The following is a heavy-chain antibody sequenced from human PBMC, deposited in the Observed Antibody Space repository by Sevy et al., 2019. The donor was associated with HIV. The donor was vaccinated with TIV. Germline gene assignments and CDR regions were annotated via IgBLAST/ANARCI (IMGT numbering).Heavy chain of an antibody. V-gene: IGHV3-48*01. CDR3: ARAQGSRSGGGMDV. Sequence: VGSLRLSCAASGFTFSSYSMNWVRQAPGKGLEWVSYISSSSSTIYYADSVKGRFTISRDNAKNSLYLQMNSLRAEDTAVYYCARAQGSRSGGGMDVWGQGTTVTVSS. D-gene: IGHD6-13*01. CDR2: ISSSSSTI. CDR1: GFTFSSYS. J-gene: IGHJ6*02.